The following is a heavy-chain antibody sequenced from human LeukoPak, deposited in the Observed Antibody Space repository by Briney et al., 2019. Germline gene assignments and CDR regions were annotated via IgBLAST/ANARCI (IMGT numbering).Heavy chain of an antibody. Sequence: GGSLRFSCAASGFTFSDYYMSWIRQAPGKGLEWVSYISSRSSAIYYADSVKGRFTISRDNAKNSLYLQMNSLRAEDTAVYYCARETGSGSYLLDYWGQGTLVTVSS. CDR3: ARETGSGSYLLDY. CDR1: GFTFSDYY. V-gene: IGHV3-11*01. J-gene: IGHJ4*02. CDR2: ISSRSSAI. D-gene: IGHD1-26*01.